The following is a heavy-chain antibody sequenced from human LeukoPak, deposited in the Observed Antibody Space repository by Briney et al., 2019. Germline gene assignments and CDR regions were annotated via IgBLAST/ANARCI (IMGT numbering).Heavy chain of an antibody. D-gene: IGHD5-18*01. CDR1: GFTFSSYG. CDR3: AKDSLGPRPYYSYGSHYYMDV. CDR2: ISYDGSNK. J-gene: IGHJ6*03. Sequence: GGSLRLSCAASGFTFSSYGMHWVRQAPGKGLEWVAVISYDGSNKYYADSVKGRFTISRDNSKNTLYLQMNSLRAEDTAVYYCAKDSLGPRPYYSYGSHYYMDVWGKGTTVTVSS. V-gene: IGHV3-30*18.